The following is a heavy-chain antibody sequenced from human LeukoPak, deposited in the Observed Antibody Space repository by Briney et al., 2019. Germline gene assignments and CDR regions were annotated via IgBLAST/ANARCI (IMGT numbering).Heavy chain of an antibody. CDR3: ARGLTTTVTRHYYYYYMDV. D-gene: IGHD4-11*01. Sequence: SETLSLTCTVSGGSISSYYWSWIRQPPGKGLEWIGYIYYSGSTNYNPSLKSRVTISVDTSKNQFSLKLSSVTAADTAVCYCARGLTTTVTRHYYYYYMDVWGKGTTVTVSS. CDR1: GGSISSYY. V-gene: IGHV4-59*01. CDR2: IYYSGST. J-gene: IGHJ6*03.